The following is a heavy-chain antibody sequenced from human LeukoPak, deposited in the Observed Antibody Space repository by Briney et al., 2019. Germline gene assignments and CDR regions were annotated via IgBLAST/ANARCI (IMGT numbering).Heavy chain of an antibody. CDR3: ARGSGYYDSSGYYRPGGIQAFDI. D-gene: IGHD3-22*01. CDR1: GGSISSSSYY. Sequence: SETLSLTCIVSGGSISSSSYYWGWIRQPPGKGLEWIGSIYYSGSTYYNPSLKSRVTISVDTSKNQFSLKLSSVTAADTAVYYCARGSGYYDSSGYYRPGGIQAFDIWGQGTMVTVSS. CDR2: IYYSGST. V-gene: IGHV4-39*07. J-gene: IGHJ3*02.